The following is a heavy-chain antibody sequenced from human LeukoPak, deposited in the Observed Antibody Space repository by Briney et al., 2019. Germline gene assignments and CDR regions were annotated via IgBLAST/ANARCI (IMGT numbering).Heavy chain of an antibody. CDR2: ISWNSGSI. CDR1: GFTFSSHA. V-gene: IGHV3-9*01. CDR3: AKDIVLRGYDSSGYLFDY. J-gene: IGHJ4*02. D-gene: IGHD3-22*01. Sequence: GGSLRLSCAASGFTFSSHAMHWVRQAPGKGLEWVSGISWNSGSIGYADSVKGRFTISRDNAKNSLHLQMNSLRAEDTALYYCAKDIVLRGYDSSGYLFDYWGQGTLVTVSS.